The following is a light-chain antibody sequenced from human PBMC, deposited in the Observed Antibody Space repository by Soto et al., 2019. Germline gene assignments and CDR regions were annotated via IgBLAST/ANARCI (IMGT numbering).Light chain of an antibody. CDR3: QQRSNWPRT. Sequence: EIVFTHSPVTLSLSAGERASLACSSSQSVSSRYLAWYQQKPGQAPRLLIYDASNRATGIPARFSGSGSGTDFTLTISSLEPEDFAVYYCQQRSNWPRTFGQGTKV. J-gene: IGKJ1*01. CDR2: DAS. V-gene: IGKV3-11*01. CDR1: QSVSSRY.